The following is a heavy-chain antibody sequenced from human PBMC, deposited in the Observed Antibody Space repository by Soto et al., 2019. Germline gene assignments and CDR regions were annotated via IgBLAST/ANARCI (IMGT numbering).Heavy chain of an antibody. Sequence: QVQLVQSGAEVRKPGSSVKVSCKASGGTFSRHAISWVRQAPGQGLEWMGGIIPIFGTANHAQKFQGRVTSNADESTSTVYMELSSLRSEDTAMYYCARGWGYDSNDYYYAYWGQGTLVIVSS. J-gene: IGHJ4*02. CDR1: GGTFSRHA. CDR2: IIPIFGTA. D-gene: IGHD3-22*01. CDR3: ARGWGYDSNDYYYAY. V-gene: IGHV1-69*01.